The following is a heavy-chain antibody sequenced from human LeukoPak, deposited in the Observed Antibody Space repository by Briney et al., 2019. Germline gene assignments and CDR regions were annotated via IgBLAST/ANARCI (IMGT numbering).Heavy chain of an antibody. D-gene: IGHD4-17*01. J-gene: IGHJ4*02. CDR1: GFTFSSYS. CDR3: ARDGRYGSFFDY. Sequence: GGSLRLSCAAPGFTFSSYSMNWVRQAPGKGLEWVSSISSSSSYIYYADSVKGRFTISRDNAKNSLYLQMNSLRAEDTAVYYCARDGRYGSFFDYWGQGTLVTVSS. CDR2: ISSSSSYI. V-gene: IGHV3-21*01.